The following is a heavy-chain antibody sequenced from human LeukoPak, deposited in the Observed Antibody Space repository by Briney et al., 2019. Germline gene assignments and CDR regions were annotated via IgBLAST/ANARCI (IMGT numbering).Heavy chain of an antibody. CDR3: AREGPTTTQWFDP. CDR1: GFTFSSYG. D-gene: IGHD1-26*01. Sequence: GGSLRLSCAASGFTFSSYGMNWVRQAPGKGLEWVSSISSSSTYIYYADSVKGRFTISRDNAKNSLYLQMNSLRAEDTAVYYCAREGPTTTQWFDPWGQGTLVTVSS. J-gene: IGHJ5*02. CDR2: ISSSSTYI. V-gene: IGHV3-21*01.